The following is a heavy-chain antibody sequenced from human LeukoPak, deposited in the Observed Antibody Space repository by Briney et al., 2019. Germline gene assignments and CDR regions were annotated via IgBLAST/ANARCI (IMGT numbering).Heavy chain of an antibody. CDR3: ARYFSSTSCHHSYYYYMDV. V-gene: IGHV3-21*01. CDR2: ISSSSSYI. CDR1: GFTFSSYS. D-gene: IGHD2-2*01. J-gene: IGHJ6*03. Sequence: GGSLRLSCAASGFTFSSYSMDWLRQAPGKGLEWVSSISSSSSYIYYADSVKGRFIISRDNAKNSLYLQMNSLRAEDTAVYYCARYFSSTSCHHSYYYYMDVWGKGTTVTASS.